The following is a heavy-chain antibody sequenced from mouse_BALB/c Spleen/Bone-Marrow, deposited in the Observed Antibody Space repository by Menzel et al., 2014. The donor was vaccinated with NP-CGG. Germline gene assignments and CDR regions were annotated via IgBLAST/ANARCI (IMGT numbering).Heavy chain of an antibody. D-gene: IGHD1-1*01. CDR2: ISYSGNT. CDR1: GYSITSDYA. Sequence: EVKLMESGPGLVKPSQSLPLICTVTGYSITSDYAWNWIRQFPGNKLEWMGYISYSGNTRYNPSLKSRISISRDTSKNQFFLQLNSVTTEDTATYYCARTHYYGSSYPYWGQGTLVTVSA. V-gene: IGHV3-2*02. CDR3: ARTHYYGSSYPY. J-gene: IGHJ3*01.